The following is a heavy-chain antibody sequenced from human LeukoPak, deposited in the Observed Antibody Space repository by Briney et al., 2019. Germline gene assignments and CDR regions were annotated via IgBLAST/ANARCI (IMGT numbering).Heavy chain of an antibody. J-gene: IGHJ4*02. CDR2: IIPILGIA. Sequence: ASVKVSCKASGGTFSSYAISWVRQAPGQGLEWMGRIIPILGIANYAQKFQGRVTMTRDTSTSTVYMELSSLRSEDTAVYYCARDRATVTTNYFDYWGQGTLVTVSS. D-gene: IGHD4-17*01. CDR3: ARDRATVTTNYFDY. V-gene: IGHV1-69*04. CDR1: GGTFSSYA.